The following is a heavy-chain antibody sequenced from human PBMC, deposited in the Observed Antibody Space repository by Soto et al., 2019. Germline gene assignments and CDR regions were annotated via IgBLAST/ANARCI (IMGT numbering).Heavy chain of an antibody. D-gene: IGHD3-22*01. V-gene: IGHV1-69*13. CDR1: GGTFSSYA. CDR2: IIPIFGTA. J-gene: IGHJ3*02. Sequence: VKVSCKASGGTFSSYAISWVRQAPGQGLEWMGGIIPIFGTANYAQKFQGRVTITADESTSTAYMELSSLRSEDTAVYYCARAPDYYDSSGYYYWTGRGAFDIWGQGTMVTVSS. CDR3: ARAPDYYDSSGYYYWTGRGAFDI.